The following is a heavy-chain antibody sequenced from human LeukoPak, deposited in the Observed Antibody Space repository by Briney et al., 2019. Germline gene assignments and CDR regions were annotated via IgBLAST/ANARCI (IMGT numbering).Heavy chain of an antibody. CDR3: AKGYDHFHY. CDR1: GFTFSSYA. Sequence: GGSLRLSCAASGFTFSSYAMSWVRQAPGKGLEWVSAISGSGGSTYYADSVKGRFTNSRDNSKNTLYVQVNSLRAEDTAVYYCAKGYDHFHYWGQGTLVTVSS. CDR2: ISGSGGST. J-gene: IGHJ4*02. D-gene: IGHD3-3*01. V-gene: IGHV3-23*01.